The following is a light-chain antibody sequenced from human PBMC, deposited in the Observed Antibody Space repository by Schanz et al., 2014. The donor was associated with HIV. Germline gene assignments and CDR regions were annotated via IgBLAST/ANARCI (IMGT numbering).Light chain of an antibody. CDR1: SSDVGAYNY. Sequence: QSALTQPPSASGSPGQSVTISCTGTSSDVGAYNYVSWYQQHPGKAPKLMIYEVSKRPSGVPDRFSGSKSGNTASLTVSGLQAEDEAYYHCSSYAGNNNLLFGGGTKLTVL. CDR3: SSYAGNNNLL. J-gene: IGLJ3*02. V-gene: IGLV2-8*01. CDR2: EVS.